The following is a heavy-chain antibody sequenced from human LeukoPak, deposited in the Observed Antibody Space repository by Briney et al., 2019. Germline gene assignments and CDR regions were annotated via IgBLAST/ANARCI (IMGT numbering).Heavy chain of an antibody. CDR2: INHSGST. J-gene: IGHJ4*02. Sequence: SETLSLTRAVYGGSFSGYYWSWIRQPPGKGLEWIGEINHSGSTNYNPSLKSRVTISVDTSKNQFSLKLSSVTAADTAVYYCAKRVIAAAGTGRPFAYWGQGTLVTVSS. D-gene: IGHD6-13*01. CDR3: AKRVIAAAGTGRPFAY. V-gene: IGHV4-34*01. CDR1: GGSFSGYY.